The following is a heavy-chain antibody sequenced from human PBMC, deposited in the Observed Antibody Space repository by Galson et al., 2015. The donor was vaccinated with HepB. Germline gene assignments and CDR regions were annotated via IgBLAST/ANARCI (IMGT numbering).Heavy chain of an antibody. CDR1: GDSISSASYY. V-gene: IGHV4-39*01. Sequence: ETLSLTCTVSGDSISSASYYWGWIRQPPGKGLEWLGEIYYNGNAHYNPSLGGRVAISRDRSKNQFSLKLTSVTAADSAVYYCARRWSGNYAFNYWGQGTLATV. CDR2: IYYNGNA. CDR3: ARRWSGNYAFNY. J-gene: IGHJ4*02. D-gene: IGHD3-3*01.